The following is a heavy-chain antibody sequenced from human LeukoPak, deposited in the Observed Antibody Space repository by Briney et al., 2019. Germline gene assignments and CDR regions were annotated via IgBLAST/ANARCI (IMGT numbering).Heavy chain of an antibody. CDR3: ARDRASGWYRGDYDY. J-gene: IGHJ4*02. D-gene: IGHD6-19*01. Sequence: GGSLRLSCAASGFTLDDYGMSWVRQAPGKGLEWVSGIGWSGSSTGYADSVKGRFTISIDNAKNSLYLQLNNLRAEDTAFYYCARDRASGWYRGDYDYWGQGTLVTVSS. CDR1: GFTLDDYG. V-gene: IGHV3-20*04. CDR2: IGWSGSST.